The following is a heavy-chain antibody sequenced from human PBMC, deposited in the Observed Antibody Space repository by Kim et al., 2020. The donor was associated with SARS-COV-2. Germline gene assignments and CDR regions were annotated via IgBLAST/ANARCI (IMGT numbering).Heavy chain of an antibody. Sequence: GGSLRLSCAASGFTFSSYSMNWVRQAPGKGLEWVSSISSSSSYIYYADSVKGRFTISRDNAKNSLYLQMNSLRAEDTAVYYCARAPAIFGVVIPNRIAYYGVDVWGQGTTVTVSS. V-gene: IGHV3-21*01. CDR2: ISSSSSYI. CDR1: GFTFSSYS. J-gene: IGHJ6*02. CDR3: ARAPAIFGVVIPNRIAYYGVDV. D-gene: IGHD3-3*01.